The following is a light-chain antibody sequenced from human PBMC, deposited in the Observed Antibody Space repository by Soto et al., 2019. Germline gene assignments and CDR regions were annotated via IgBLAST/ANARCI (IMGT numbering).Light chain of an antibody. CDR2: AAS. CDR1: QSITNY. V-gene: IGKV1-39*01. CDR3: QHRYNWPLT. Sequence: DIQMTQSPSALSASVGDRVTITCRASQSITNYLNWYQHKPGQAPNLLIYAASTLQAGVPSRFRGSGSGTDFTLTISSLQPEDFATYFCQHRYNWPLTFGGGTKVEIK. J-gene: IGKJ4*01.